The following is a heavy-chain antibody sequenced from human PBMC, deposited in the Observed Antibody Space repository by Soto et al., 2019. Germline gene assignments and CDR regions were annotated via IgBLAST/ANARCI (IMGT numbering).Heavy chain of an antibody. CDR3: ARGFPTVVTVDY. Sequence: SETLSLTCPVAGGSICRSSFYQGWIPQPPGKGLEWIGSIYYSGSTYYNPSLKSRVTISVDTSKNQFSLKLSSVTAADTAVYYCARGFPTVVTVDYWGQGTLVTSPQ. V-gene: IGHV4-39*01. J-gene: IGHJ4*02. CDR1: GGSICRSSFY. CDR2: IYYSGST. D-gene: IGHD4-17*01.